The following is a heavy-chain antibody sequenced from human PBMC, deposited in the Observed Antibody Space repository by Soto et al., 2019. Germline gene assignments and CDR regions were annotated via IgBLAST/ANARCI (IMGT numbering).Heavy chain of an antibody. J-gene: IGHJ6*02. CDR2: IYWNDDR. CDR3: VHSLRTSGRYTYSCIHV. D-gene: IGHD6-19*01. CDR1: GFSLSTSGVG. V-gene: IGHV2-5*01. Sequence: SGPTLVNPTQTLTLTCTFSGFSLSTSGVGVGWIRQPPGKTLEWLGLIYWNDDRRYSPSLKTRLTITKDTSKNQVVLTVTNMDPVDTATYYCVHSLRTSGRYTYSCIHVWSPGASVRVSS.